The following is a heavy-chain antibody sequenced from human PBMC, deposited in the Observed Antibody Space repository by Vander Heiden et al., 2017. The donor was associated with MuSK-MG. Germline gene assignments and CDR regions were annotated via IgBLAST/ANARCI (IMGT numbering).Heavy chain of an antibody. CDR2: IYTSGRT. V-gene: IGHV4-61*02. CDR3: AREELEYYDSSGYFRDYYMDV. J-gene: IGHJ6*03. Sequence: QVQLQESGPGLVKPSQTLSLTCTVSGGSLSSGSYYWSWIRQPAGKGLEWIGRIYTSGRTNYNPSLKSRVTMSVDTSKNQFSLKLSSVTAADTAVYYCAREELEYYDSSGYFRDYYMDVWGKGTTVTVSS. CDR1: GGSLSSGSYY. D-gene: IGHD3-22*01.